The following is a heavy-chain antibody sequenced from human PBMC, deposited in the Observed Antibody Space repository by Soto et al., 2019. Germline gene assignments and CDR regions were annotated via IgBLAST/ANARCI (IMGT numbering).Heavy chain of an antibody. CDR3: ARLDSTMITFDY. CDR2: IIPLFGTA. CDR1: GDSFKNYA. J-gene: IGHJ4*02. D-gene: IGHD5-18*01. V-gene: IGHV1-69*06. Sequence: QVQLVQSGAEVKKPGSSVKISCKTSGDSFKNYAIGWVRQVPGQGLEWTGSIIPLFGTANYARMFEGRVTITADNSTTTVYMELGCLRSEDTVVYYCARLDSTMITFDYWGQGTLVTVSS.